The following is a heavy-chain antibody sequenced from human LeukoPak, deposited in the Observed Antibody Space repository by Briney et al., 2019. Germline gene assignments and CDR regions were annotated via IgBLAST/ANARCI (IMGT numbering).Heavy chain of an antibody. CDR1: GYTFSTYG. Sequence: GGSLRLSCAASGYTFSTYGLHWVRQAPGKGLEWVAVIWYDGSKKDYIDSVKGRFTISKDDSKNTLYLQMSSLRAEDTAVYYCATHHREGVTGREYFQHWGQGTLVTVSS. CDR3: ATHHREGVTGREYFQH. CDR2: IWYDGSKK. J-gene: IGHJ1*01. V-gene: IGHV3-30*02. D-gene: IGHD6-19*01.